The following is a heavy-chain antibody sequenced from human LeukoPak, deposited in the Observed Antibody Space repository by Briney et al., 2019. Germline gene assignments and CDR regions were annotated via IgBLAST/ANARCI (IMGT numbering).Heavy chain of an antibody. D-gene: IGHD1-26*01. CDR3: ARDQNSGSYSRFDY. CDR2: ISAYNGNT. CDR1: GYNFTSYG. J-gene: IGHJ4*02. V-gene: IGHV1-18*01. Sequence: ASVKVSCKASGYNFTSYGISWVRQAPGQGLEWMGWISAYNGNTNYAQKLQGRVTMTTDTSTSTAYMELRSLRSDDTAVYYCARDQNSGSYSRFDYWGQGTLVTVSP.